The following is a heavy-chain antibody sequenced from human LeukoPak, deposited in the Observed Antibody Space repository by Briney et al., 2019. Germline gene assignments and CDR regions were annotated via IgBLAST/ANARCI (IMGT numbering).Heavy chain of an antibody. J-gene: IGHJ4*02. CDR2: KYYSGST. D-gene: IGHD5-18*01. Sequence: SETLSLTCDVSGVSINTCCYYWTWTRQPPGKGLESLGYKYYSGSTRYNSSLRSRLTISLDSSKNQFSLRLTSVTAADTAVYYCARGRSYGFDFDSWGPGTLVIVSS. CDR1: GVSINTCCYY. CDR3: ARGRSYGFDFDS. V-gene: IGHV4-61*01.